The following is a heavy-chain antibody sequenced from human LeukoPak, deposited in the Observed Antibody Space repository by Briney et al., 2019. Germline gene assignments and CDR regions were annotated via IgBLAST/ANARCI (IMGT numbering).Heavy chain of an antibody. CDR1: GFTFSSYG. CDR2: ISGGGTNT. V-gene: IGHV3-23*01. Sequence: GGSLRLSCAASGFTFSSYGMSWVRQAPGKGLEWVSGISGGGTNTYYADSVKGRFTISRDKFNNTLYLQMSSLRAEDTALYYCAKSSGGSGWYTREYFQRWGQGTQVTVSS. J-gene: IGHJ1*01. CDR3: AKSSGGSGWYTREYFQR. D-gene: IGHD6-19*01.